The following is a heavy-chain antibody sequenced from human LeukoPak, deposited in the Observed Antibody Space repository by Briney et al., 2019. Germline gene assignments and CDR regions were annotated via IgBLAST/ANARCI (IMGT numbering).Heavy chain of an antibody. CDR1: GFTFSSYG. V-gene: IGHV3-30*02. D-gene: IGHD4-17*01. J-gene: IGHJ4*02. CDR3: AKGALDGDYLDY. Sequence: PGGSLRLSCAASGFTFSSYGMHWVRQAPGKGLEWVAVIWYDGSNKYYADSVKGRFTISRDNSKNTLYLQMNSLRAEDTAVHYCAKGALDGDYLDYWGQGTLVTVSS. CDR2: IWYDGSNK.